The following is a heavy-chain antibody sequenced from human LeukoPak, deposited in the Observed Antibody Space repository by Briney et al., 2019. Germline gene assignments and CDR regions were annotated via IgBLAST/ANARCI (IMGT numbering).Heavy chain of an antibody. CDR1: GGSISSSSYY. CDR3: ARAGGYYEDAFDI. D-gene: IGHD3-22*01. CDR2: IYYSGST. Sequence: SETLSLTCTVSGGSISSSSYYWGWIRQPPGKGLEWIGSIYYSGSTYYNPSLKSRVTISVDTSKNQFSLKLSSVTAADTAVYYCARAGGYYEDAFDIWGQGTMVTVSS. V-gene: IGHV4-39*01. J-gene: IGHJ3*02.